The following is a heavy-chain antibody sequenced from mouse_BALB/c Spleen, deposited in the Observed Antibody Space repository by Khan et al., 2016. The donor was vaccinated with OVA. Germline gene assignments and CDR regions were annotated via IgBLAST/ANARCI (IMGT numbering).Heavy chain of an antibody. J-gene: IGHJ3*01. CDR2: IDPENGET. CDR3: ARSGYFAWFAY. V-gene: IGHV14-1*02. Sequence: VQLKQSGAELVRPGALVKLSCKASGFNIKDYYIHWVKQRPEQGLEWIGWIDPENGETVYDPKFQDKASMTADKSSNTASLQLSSLTSEDTAVYYCARSGYFAWFAYWGQGTLVTVSA. D-gene: IGHD1-2*01. CDR1: GFNIKDYY.